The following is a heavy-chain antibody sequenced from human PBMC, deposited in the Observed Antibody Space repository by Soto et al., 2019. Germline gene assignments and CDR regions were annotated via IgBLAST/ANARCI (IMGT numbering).Heavy chain of an antibody. CDR1: GYTFTSYG. J-gene: IGHJ4*02. D-gene: IGHD3-3*01. CDR3: ARVMMSGWYYDFWSGYPDLYYFDY. Sequence: QVQLVQSGAEVKKPGASVKVSCKASGYTFTSYGISWVRQAPGQGLEWMGWISAYNGNTNYAQKLQGRVTMTTDPSTSTAYMELRSLRSDDTAVYYCARVMMSGWYYDFWSGYPDLYYFDYWGQGTLVTVSS. V-gene: IGHV1-18*01. CDR2: ISAYNGNT.